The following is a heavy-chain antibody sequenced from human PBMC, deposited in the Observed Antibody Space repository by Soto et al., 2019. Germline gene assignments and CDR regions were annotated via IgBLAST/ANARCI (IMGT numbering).Heavy chain of an antibody. D-gene: IGHD3-3*01. V-gene: IGHV3-9*01. CDR2: ISWNSGSI. Sequence: GGSLRLSCAASGFTFDDYAMHWVRQAPGKGLEWVSGISWNSGSIGYADSVKGRFTISRDNAKNSLYLQMNSLRAEDTALYYCAKDIDYDFWSGYPPQDRQTFDYWGQGTLVTVSS. CDR3: AKDIDYDFWSGYPPQDRQTFDY. CDR1: GFTFDDYA. J-gene: IGHJ4*02.